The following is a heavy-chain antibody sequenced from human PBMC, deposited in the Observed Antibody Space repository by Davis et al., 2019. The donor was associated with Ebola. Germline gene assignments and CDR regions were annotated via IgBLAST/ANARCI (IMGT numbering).Heavy chain of an antibody. CDR3: AKDIPRGNSYARGTFDV. CDR1: GFTFSSCA. CDR2: ITGSGGTT. V-gene: IGHV3-23*01. Sequence: GESLKISCEASGFTFSSCAMGWVRQAPGRGLQWVSSITGSGGTTYYANSVKGRFTISRDNSNNTLSLQMNGLRAEATAIYYCAKDIPRGNSYARGTFDVWGQGTMVTVSS. D-gene: IGHD5-18*01. J-gene: IGHJ3*01.